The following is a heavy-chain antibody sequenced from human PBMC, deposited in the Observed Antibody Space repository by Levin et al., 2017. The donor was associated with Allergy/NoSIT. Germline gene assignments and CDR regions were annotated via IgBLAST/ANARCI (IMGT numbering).Heavy chain of an antibody. J-gene: IGHJ4*02. CDR1: GFTFSSYA. Sequence: GGSLRLSCAASGFTFSSYAMHWVRQAPGKGLEWVAVISYDGSNKYYADSVKGRFTISRDNSKNTLYLQMNSLRAEDTAVYYCAREYPAETWYYDILTGYRRLYYFDYWGQGTLVTVSS. CDR3: AREYPAETWYYDILTGYRRLYYFDY. CDR2: ISYDGSNK. D-gene: IGHD3-9*01. V-gene: IGHV3-30-3*01.